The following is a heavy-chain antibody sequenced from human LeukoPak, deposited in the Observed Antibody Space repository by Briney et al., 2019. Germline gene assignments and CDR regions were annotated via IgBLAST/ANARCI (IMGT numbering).Heavy chain of an antibody. J-gene: IGHJ6*03. CDR1: GGTFSSYA. V-gene: IGHV1-2*02. CDR2: INPNSGGT. CDR3: ARDGVVWQLVSYYYYYYMDV. D-gene: IGHD6-6*01. Sequence: ASVKVSCKASGGTFSSYAISWVRQAPGQGLEWMGGINPNSGGTNFAQKFQGRVTMTRDTSISTAYMELSRLRSDDTAVYYCARDGVVWQLVSYYYYYYMDVWGKGTTVTVSS.